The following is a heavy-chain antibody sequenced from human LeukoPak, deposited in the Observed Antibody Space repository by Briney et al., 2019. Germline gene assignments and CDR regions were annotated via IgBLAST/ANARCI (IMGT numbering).Heavy chain of an antibody. Sequence: GGSLRLSCAASGFTFSSYAMSGVRQAPGKGLEWVSAISGSGGSTYYADSVKVRFTNSTDNSNNSLYLQMNSLRAEDTGIYYCEKDVGNYDLWRSYYPFDYWSQGTLVTVSS. CDR3: EKDVGNYDLWRSYYPFDY. CDR2: ISGSGGST. D-gene: IGHD3-3*01. J-gene: IGHJ4*02. V-gene: IGHV3-23*01. CDR1: GFTFSSYA.